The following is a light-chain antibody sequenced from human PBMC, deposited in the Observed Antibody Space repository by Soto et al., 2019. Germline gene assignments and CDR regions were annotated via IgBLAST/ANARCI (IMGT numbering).Light chain of an antibody. J-gene: IGKJ2*01. CDR3: QQYGSSPPYT. CDR2: GAS. Sequence: EIVLTQSPGTLSLSPGERATLSCSASHSVSSTYLAWYQQKPGQAPRLLIYGASSRATGIPDRFRGSGSGTDFTLTISRLEPEDFAVYYCQQYGSSPPYTFGQGTKLEIK. V-gene: IGKV3-20*01. CDR1: HSVSSTY.